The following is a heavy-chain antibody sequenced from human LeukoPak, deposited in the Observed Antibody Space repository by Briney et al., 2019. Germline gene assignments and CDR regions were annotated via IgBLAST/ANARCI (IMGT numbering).Heavy chain of an antibody. CDR1: GFTFSSYA. CDR3: ANSLLVGATPFDY. V-gene: IGHV3-23*01. D-gene: IGHD1-26*01. CDR2: ISGGGGST. J-gene: IGHJ4*02. Sequence: GGSLRLSCAASGFTFSSYAMSWVRQAPGKGLEWVSAISGGGGSTYYADSVKGRFTISRDNSKNTLYLQMNGLRAEDTAVYYCANSLLVGATPFDYWGQGTLVTVSS.